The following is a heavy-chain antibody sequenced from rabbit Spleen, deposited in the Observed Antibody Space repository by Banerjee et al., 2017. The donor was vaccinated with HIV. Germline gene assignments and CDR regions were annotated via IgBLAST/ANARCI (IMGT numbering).Heavy chain of an antibody. V-gene: IGHV1S40*01. CDR2: IDPVFGTT. CDR3: AREKSGIVGYDL. J-gene: IGHJ4*01. D-gene: IGHD6-1*01. Sequence: QSLEESGGDLVKPGASLTLTCTASGFSFSSSDWIYWVRQAPGKGLEWIGYIDPVFGTTYYASWAKGRCTISKTSSTTVTLQMTSLTFADTATYFCAREKSGIVGYDLWGPGTLVTVS. CDR1: GFSFSSSDW.